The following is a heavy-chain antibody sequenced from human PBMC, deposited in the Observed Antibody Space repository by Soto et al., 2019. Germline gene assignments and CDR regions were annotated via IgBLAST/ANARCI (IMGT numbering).Heavy chain of an antibody. CDR2: INPSGGST. J-gene: IGHJ4*02. Sequence: QVQLVKSGAEVKKPGASVKVSCKASGYTFTSYYMHWVRQAPGQGLEWMGIINPSGGSTSYAQKFQGRVTMTKDTSTSTFYMELSSLRSEDTAVYYCARGGRASDFWGGYSQTFDYWGQGTLVTVSS. V-gene: IGHV1-46*01. D-gene: IGHD3-3*01. CDR1: GYTFTSYY. CDR3: ARGGRASDFWGGYSQTFDY.